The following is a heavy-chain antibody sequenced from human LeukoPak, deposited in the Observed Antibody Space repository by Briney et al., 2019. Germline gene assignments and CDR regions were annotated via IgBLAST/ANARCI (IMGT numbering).Heavy chain of an antibody. CDR3: ASLPYYGMDV. CDR2: IIPILGIT. J-gene: IGHJ6*02. V-gene: IGHV1-69*04. Sequence: SVKVSCKASGGTFSSYAISWVRQAPGQGLEWMGRIIPILGITNYAQKFQGRVTITADKSTSTAYMELSSLRSEDTAVYYCASLPYYGMDVWGQGTTVTVSS. CDR1: GGTFSSYA.